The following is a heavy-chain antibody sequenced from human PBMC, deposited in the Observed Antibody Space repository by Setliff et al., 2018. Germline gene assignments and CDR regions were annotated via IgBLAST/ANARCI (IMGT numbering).Heavy chain of an antibody. J-gene: IGHJ6*02. CDR2: VYYTGNT. Sequence: SETLSLTCTVSGGSIMNYFWSWIRQPPGKGLEWIGYVYYTGNTNYNPSLKSRLTISVDPSKNQVSLKLRSATTADTAVYYCARDRTAYNYGMDVWGQGTTVTVSS. CDR3: ARDRTAYNYGMDV. D-gene: IGHD5-18*01. CDR1: GGSIMNYF. V-gene: IGHV4-59*01.